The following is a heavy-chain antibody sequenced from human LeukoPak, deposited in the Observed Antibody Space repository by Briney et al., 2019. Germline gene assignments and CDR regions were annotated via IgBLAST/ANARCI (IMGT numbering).Heavy chain of an antibody. J-gene: IGHJ3*02. CDR3: AGGYSSGWCDPVPAFDI. D-gene: IGHD6-19*01. CDR1: GYTFTSYG. CDR2: ISAYNGNT. Sequence: GASVKVSCKASGYTFTSYGISWVRQAPGQGLEWMGWISAYNGNTNYAQKLQGRVTMTTDTSTSTAYMELRSLRSDDTAVYYCAGGYSSGWCDPVPAFDIWGQGTMVTVSS. V-gene: IGHV1-18*01.